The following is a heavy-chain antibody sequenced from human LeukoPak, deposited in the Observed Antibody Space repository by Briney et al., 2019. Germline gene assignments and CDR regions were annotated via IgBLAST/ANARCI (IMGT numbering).Heavy chain of an antibody. D-gene: IGHD3-22*01. Sequence: SETLSLTCTVSGGSISSYYWSWIRQPPGKGLEWIGYIYYSGSTNYNPSLKSRVTILVDTSKNQFSLKLSSVTAADTAVYYCARETRNYYDSSGYYVFDYWGQGTLVTVSS. CDR3: ARETRNYYDSSGYYVFDY. CDR1: GGSISSYY. J-gene: IGHJ4*02. CDR2: IYYSGST. V-gene: IGHV4-59*12.